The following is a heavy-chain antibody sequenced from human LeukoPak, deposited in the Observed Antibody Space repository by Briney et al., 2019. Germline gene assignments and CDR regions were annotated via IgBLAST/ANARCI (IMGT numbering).Heavy chain of an antibody. D-gene: IGHD6-19*01. V-gene: IGHV4-39*07. CDR1: GGSISSSSYY. CDR2: IYYSGST. CDR3: ARDKIAVAGTREYYYYYYMDV. J-gene: IGHJ6*03. Sequence: SETLSLTCTVSGGSISSSSYYWGWIRQPPGKGLEWIGSIYYSGSTYYNPSLKSRVTMSVDTSKNQFSLKLSSVTAADTAVYYCARDKIAVAGTREYYYYYYMDVWGKGTTVTISS.